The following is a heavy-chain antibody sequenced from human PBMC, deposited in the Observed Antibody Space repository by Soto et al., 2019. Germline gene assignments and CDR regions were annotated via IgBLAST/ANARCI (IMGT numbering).Heavy chain of an antibody. CDR2: ISYDGSNK. Sequence: QVQMVESGGGVVQPGRSLRLSCAASGFTFSNYGMYWVRQAPGKGLEWVTGISYDGSNKYYADSVKGRFTISRDNCYNTLYLQMNSLRADDTAVYYRANSSGYDPFDYWGQGTLVTVSS. J-gene: IGHJ4*02. D-gene: IGHD5-12*01. CDR1: GFTFSNYG. CDR3: ANSSGYDPFDY. V-gene: IGHV3-30*18.